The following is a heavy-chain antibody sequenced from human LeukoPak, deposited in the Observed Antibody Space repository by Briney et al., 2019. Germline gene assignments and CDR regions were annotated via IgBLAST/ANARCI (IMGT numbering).Heavy chain of an antibody. D-gene: IGHD6-19*01. J-gene: IGHJ4*02. CDR2: IYNSGST. V-gene: IGHV4-59*01. Sequence: PSETLSLTCTVSGGSISNYYWSWIRQPPGKGLEWIGYIYNSGSTNSNPSPKSPVTISVDTSTNQFSLRLSAVTPADTAVYFCARGSSGWLYYFDYWGQGTLVTVSS. CDR1: GGSISNYY. CDR3: ARGSSGWLYYFDY.